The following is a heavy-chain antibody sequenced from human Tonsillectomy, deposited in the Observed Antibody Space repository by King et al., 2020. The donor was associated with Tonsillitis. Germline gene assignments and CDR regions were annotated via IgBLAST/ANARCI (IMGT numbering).Heavy chain of an antibody. V-gene: IGHV1-18*04. Sequence: QLVQSGAEVKKPGASVKVSCKASGYTFSSYSISWVRQAPGQGLEWMGWISAYNGNTNYAQKFQGRVTMTTDTSTSTAYMELRSLRSDDTAVYYCARPNYDFWSGYYHDYYYYYGMDVWGQGPTVTVSS. CDR1: GYTFSSYS. CDR3: ARPNYDFWSGYYHDYYYYYGMDV. CDR2: ISAYNGNT. D-gene: IGHD3-3*01. J-gene: IGHJ6*02.